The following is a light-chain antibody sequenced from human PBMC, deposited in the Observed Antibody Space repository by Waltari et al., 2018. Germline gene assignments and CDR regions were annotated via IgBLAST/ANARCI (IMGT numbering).Light chain of an antibody. J-gene: IGLJ3*02. V-gene: IGLV1-47*01. CDR3: AAWDDNLTGPL. Sequence: SVLTQPPSASGTPGQTVTIPCSGSSSNIGGNFVYWYQQLPGMAPQLLIYKNNQRPSGGADRCSGSKSGTSASLAISGLRADDEAEYYCAAWDDNLTGPLFGGGTKVTVL. CDR1: SSNIGGNF. CDR2: KNN.